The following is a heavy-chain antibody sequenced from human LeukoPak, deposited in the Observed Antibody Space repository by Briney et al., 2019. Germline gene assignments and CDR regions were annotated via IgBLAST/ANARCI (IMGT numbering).Heavy chain of an antibody. CDR3: AHVVGDTQMHC. CDR2: ISADGRTT. J-gene: IGHJ4*02. CDR1: GFTFSNYW. Sequence: GGSLRLSCAASGFTFSNYWMYWLRQSPGTGLVWVVDISADGRTTRYADCVKGRFTISRDNAQNTVALLMNSLRAEDTGIYYCAHVVGDTQMHCWGQGTLVTVSS. V-gene: IGHV3-74*01. D-gene: IGHD1-26*01.